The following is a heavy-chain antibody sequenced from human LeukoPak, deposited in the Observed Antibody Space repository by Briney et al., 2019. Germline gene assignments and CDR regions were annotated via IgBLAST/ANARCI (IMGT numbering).Heavy chain of an antibody. CDR2: ISGCNGNT. CDR3: AGTPGGTTEPTYYGMDV. D-gene: IGHD4-11*01. CDR1: GYTFTSYG. Sequence: GASVKVSCKASGYTFTSYGINWVRQAPGQGLEWMGWISGCNGNTNHAQKLQGRVTMTTDTSTSTAYMELRSLRPDDTAVYYCAGTPGGTTEPTYYGMDVWGQGTTVTVSS. V-gene: IGHV1-18*01. J-gene: IGHJ6*02.